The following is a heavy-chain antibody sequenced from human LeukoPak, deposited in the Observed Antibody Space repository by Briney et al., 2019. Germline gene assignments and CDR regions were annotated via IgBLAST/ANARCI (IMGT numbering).Heavy chain of an antibody. CDR3: ERDNYDFWSGYYNGFDI. CDR1: GYTFTGYY. Sequence: ASVKVSCKASGYTFTGYYMHWVRHAPEQGLERMGWINPNSGGTNYAQKFQGRVTVTRDTSISTAYMELSRLRSDNTAVYYYERDNYDFWSGYYNGFDIWGQGRMVTVSS. D-gene: IGHD3-3*01. J-gene: IGHJ3*02. V-gene: IGHV1-2*02. CDR2: INPNSGGT.